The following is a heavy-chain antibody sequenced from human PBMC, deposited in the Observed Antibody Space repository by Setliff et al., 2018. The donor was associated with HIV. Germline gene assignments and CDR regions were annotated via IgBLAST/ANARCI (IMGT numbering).Heavy chain of an antibody. D-gene: IGHD3-3*01. CDR2: IYHSGST. CDR1: GGSFSGYY. V-gene: IGHV4-34*01. CDR3: ARANFWSGYYGY. J-gene: IGHJ4*02. Sequence: SETLSLTCAVYGGSFSGYYWSWNRQPPGKGLEWIGSIYHSGSTYYNPSLKSRVTISVDTSKNQFSLKLSSVTAADTAVYYCARANFWSGYYGYWGQGTLVTVSS.